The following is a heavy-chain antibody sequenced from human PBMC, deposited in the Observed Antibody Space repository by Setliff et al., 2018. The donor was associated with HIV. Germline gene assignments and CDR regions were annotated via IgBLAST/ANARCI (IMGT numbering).Heavy chain of an antibody. CDR2: IYYSGST. D-gene: IGHD3-16*02. CDR1: GGSISSGGYY. Sequence: SETLSLTCTVSGGSISSGGYYWSWIRQLPGKGLECIGYIYYSGSTYYNPSLKSLVTISVDTSKNQFSLKLSSVTAADTAVYYCARDGGLRLGELSSTPQGTFDIWGQGTMVTVSS. CDR3: ARDGGLRLGELSSTPQGTFDI. V-gene: IGHV4-31*01. J-gene: IGHJ3*02.